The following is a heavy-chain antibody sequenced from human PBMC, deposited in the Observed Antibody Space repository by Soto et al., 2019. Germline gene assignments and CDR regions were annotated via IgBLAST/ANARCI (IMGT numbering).Heavy chain of an antibody. J-gene: IGHJ3*01. Sequence: PAGSLRLSCATSGFIFKSYDMHWVRQAPGKGLDWVAMISFNGSQKTYADSVRGRFTISRDNSKNILYLQMSSLRVEDTALYFCARNYRCYSGNPDALDFWGQGTMVTVSS. D-gene: IGHD6-25*01. CDR3: ARNYRCYSGNPDALDF. CDR2: ISFNGSQK. CDR1: GFIFKSYD. V-gene: IGHV3-33*01.